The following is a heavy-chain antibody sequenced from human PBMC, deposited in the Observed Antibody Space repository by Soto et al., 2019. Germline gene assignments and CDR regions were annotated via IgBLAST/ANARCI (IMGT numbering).Heavy chain of an antibody. Sequence: GGSLRLSCAASGFTFSSYSMNWVRQAPGKGLEWVSSISSSSSYIYYADSVKGRFTISRDNAKNSLYLQMNSLRAEDTAVYYCARESPLNITIFGVVIIENYYYYMDVWGKGTTVTVSS. V-gene: IGHV3-21*01. CDR3: ARESPLNITIFGVVIIENYYYYMDV. D-gene: IGHD3-3*01. CDR2: ISSSSSYI. J-gene: IGHJ6*03. CDR1: GFTFSSYS.